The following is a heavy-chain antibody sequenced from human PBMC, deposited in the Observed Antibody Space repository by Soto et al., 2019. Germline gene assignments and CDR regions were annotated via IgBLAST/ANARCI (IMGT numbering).Heavy chain of an antibody. V-gene: IGHV4-4*07. CDR3: ARELWMAGLVYYFDV. J-gene: IGHJ4*02. D-gene: IGHD6-19*01. CDR1: GVSINSNF. Sequence: PSETLSLTCTISGVSINSNFLTWIRQPAGKGLEWIGRISSNGDTSYNPSLRGRVSMSLDTSKNHFSLKLNSVTASNTAVYFCARELWMAGLVYYFDVWGQGTLVTVSS. CDR2: ISSNGDT.